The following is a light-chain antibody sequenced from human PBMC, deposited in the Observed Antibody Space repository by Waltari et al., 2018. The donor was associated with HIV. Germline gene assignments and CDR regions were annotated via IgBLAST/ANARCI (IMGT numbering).Light chain of an antibody. Sequence: QSALTQPASVSGSPGQSSPIPCTGTSSDVGGYNQVYWYQLHPGKASKLIISEVTKRPSGVSYRFSGSKSDNTASLTISGLQAEDEADYYCCSYAGTSTWLFGGGTKLTVL. CDR2: EVT. J-gene: IGLJ3*02. CDR1: SSDVGGYNQ. V-gene: IGLV2-23*02. CDR3: CSYAGTSTWL.